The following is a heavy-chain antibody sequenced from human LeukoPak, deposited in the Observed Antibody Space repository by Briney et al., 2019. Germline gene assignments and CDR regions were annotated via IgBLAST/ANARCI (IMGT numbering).Heavy chain of an antibody. CDR3: ARVTGYSDPSTRFGLDY. D-gene: IGHD3-10*01. Sequence: LETLSLTCAVYSESFSDYYWTWIRQPPGKGLEWIGEINHSGSTSYNPSLTSRVTISIDTSKKQFSMKLTSVTAADTAVYYCARVTGYSDPSTRFGLDYWGQGTLVTVSS. V-gene: IGHV4-34*01. CDR1: SESFSDYY. J-gene: IGHJ4*02. CDR2: INHSGST.